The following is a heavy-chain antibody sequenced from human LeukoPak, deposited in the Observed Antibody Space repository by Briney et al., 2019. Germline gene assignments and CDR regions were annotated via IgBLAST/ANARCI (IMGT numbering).Heavy chain of an antibody. CDR3: AREEYYDSSGYFFDY. D-gene: IGHD3-22*01. CDR1: GFTVSSNY. V-gene: IGHV3-66*01. CDR2: IYSGGST. J-gene: IGHJ4*02. Sequence: GGSLRLSCAASGFTVSSNYMSWVRQAPGKRLEWVSVIYSGGSTYYADSVKGRFTISRDNSKNTLYLQMNSLRAEDTAVYYCAREEYYDSSGYFFDYWGQGTLVTVSS.